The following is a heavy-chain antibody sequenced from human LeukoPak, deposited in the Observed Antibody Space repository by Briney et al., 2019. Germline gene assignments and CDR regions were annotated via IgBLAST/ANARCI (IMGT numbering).Heavy chain of an antibody. V-gene: IGHV4-39*07. CDR1: GGSISSSSYY. D-gene: IGHD3-22*01. CDR3: ARGYYYDSSGYYYPPSG. CDR2: IYYSGST. J-gene: IGHJ4*02. Sequence: SETLSLTCTVSGGSISSSSYYWGWIRQPPGKGLEWSGSIYYSGSTYYNPSLKSRVTISVDTSKNQFSLKLSSVTAADTAVYYCARGYYYDSSGYYYPPSGWGQGTLVTVSS.